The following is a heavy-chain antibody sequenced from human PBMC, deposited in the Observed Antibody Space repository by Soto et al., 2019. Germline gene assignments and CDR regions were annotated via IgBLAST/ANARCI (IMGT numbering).Heavy chain of an antibody. CDR3: TRDWEIPVSTWSSGGF. J-gene: IGHJ4*02. Sequence: QVQLVQSGAEVKKPGSSVKVSCKASGGTFSPYTINWVRQAPGQGLEWMGRIIPFHGVTNYAQKFQARVTITAEKSTSTAYMELSGLSFEDTAMYYCTRDWEIPVSTWSSGGFGGRETLVTVSS. CDR2: IIPFHGVT. D-gene: IGHD1-26*01. V-gene: IGHV1-69*08. CDR1: GGTFSPYT.